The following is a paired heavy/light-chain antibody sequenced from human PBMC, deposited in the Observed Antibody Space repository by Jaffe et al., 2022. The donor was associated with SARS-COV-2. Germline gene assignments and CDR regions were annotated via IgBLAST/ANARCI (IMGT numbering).Heavy chain of an antibody. CDR1: GYSFTNYW. J-gene: IGHJ4*02. CDR2: IYPGDSDT. Sequence: EVQLVQSGAEVKKPGESLKISCKGSGYSFTNYWIGWVRQMPGKGLEWMGIIYPGDSDTRYSPSFLGQVSISVDKYISTAYLQWSSLKASDTAMYYCVRHHYFESSGNDYWGQGTLVTVSS. V-gene: IGHV5-51*01. CDR3: VRHHYFESSGNDY. D-gene: IGHD3-22*01.
Light chain of an antibody. CDR3: SSYAGSDNWV. Sequence: QSALTQPPSASGSPGQSVTISCTGTSSDVGGYKYVSWYQKNPGKAPKLMIYEVNKRPSGVPDRFSASKSGNTASLTVSGLQAEDEADYYCSSYAGSDNWVFGGGTKLTVL. CDR2: EVN. CDR1: SSDVGGYKY. J-gene: IGLJ3*02. V-gene: IGLV2-8*01.